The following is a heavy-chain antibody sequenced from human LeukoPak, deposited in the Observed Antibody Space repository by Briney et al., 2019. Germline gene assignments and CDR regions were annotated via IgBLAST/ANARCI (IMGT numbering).Heavy chain of an antibody. D-gene: IGHD1-7*01. CDR1: QFTVISNY. CDR2: IYSGRDT. Sequence: GGALRLSCAASQFTVISNYMSWVRQAPGKGLEWFSVIYSGRDTYYADPVKGRFTISRDKSKNTLFLQMNSLRAEDTAVYFCARSNCNYCNLGVWYYFDYWGQGTLVTVSS. CDR3: ARSNCNYCNLGVWYYFDY. J-gene: IGHJ4*02. V-gene: IGHV3-66*01.